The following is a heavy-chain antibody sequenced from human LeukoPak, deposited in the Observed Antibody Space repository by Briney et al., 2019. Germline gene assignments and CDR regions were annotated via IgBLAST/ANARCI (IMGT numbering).Heavy chain of an antibody. V-gene: IGHV3-30*03. CDR3: ARRPSSKRFGELSRSPSPFGY. CDR1: GFTFSSYG. J-gene: IGHJ4*02. Sequence: GGSLRLSCAASGFTFSSYGMHWVRQAPGKGLEWVAVISYDGSNKYYADSVKGRFTISRDNSKNTLYLQMNSLRAEDTAVYYCARRPSSKRFGELSRSPSPFGYWGQGTLVTVSS. D-gene: IGHD3-10*01. CDR2: ISYDGSNK.